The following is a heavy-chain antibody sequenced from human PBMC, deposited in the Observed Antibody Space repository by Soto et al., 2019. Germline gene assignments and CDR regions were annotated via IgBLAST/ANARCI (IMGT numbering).Heavy chain of an antibody. J-gene: IGHJ5*02. Sequence: QLQLQESGPGLVKPSETLSLTCTVSGGSISSSSYYWGWIRQPPGKGLEWIGSIYYSGSTYYNPSPKSRVTISVDTSKNQFSLKLSSVTAADTAVYYCARQSYYYGSGSLVQFDPWGQGTLVTVSS. CDR1: GGSISSSSYY. D-gene: IGHD3-10*01. CDR3: ARQSYYYGSGSLVQFDP. V-gene: IGHV4-39*01. CDR2: IYYSGST.